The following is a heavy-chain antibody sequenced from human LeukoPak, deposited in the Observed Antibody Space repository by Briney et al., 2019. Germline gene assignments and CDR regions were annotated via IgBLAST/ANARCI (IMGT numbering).Heavy chain of an antibody. Sequence: GGSLRLSCAASGFTFSSYGMHWVRQASGKGLEWVSSISSSSSYIYYADSVKGRFTISRDNAKNSLSLQMKSLRAEDTAVYYCVRGEYSYGPLDYYYYMDVWGKGTTVTVSS. J-gene: IGHJ6*03. CDR3: VRGEYSYGPLDYYYYMDV. CDR1: GFTFSSYG. D-gene: IGHD5-18*01. V-gene: IGHV3-21*01. CDR2: ISSSSSYI.